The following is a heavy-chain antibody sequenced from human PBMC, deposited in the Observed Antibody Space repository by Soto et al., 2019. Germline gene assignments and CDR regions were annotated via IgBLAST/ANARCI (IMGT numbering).Heavy chain of an antibody. J-gene: IGHJ5*02. V-gene: IGHV3-23*01. CDR1: GFTFSSYA. CDR2: ISVIGGRT. Sequence: GGSLRLSCAASGFTFSSYAMSWVRQTPVKGLEWVSTISVIGGRTFHADSVKGRFTISRDNSKNTLYLQMNSLRAEDTAVYYCAKAYYRGNYNSSDTWGQGTLVTVSS. D-gene: IGHD3-22*01. CDR3: AKAYYRGNYNSSDT.